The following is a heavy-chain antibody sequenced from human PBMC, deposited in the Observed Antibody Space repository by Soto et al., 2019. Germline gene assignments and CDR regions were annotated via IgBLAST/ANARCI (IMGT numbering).Heavy chain of an antibody. D-gene: IGHD5-12*01. J-gene: IGHJ4*02. CDR3: ARDLGSGYDPGDY. Sequence: QVQLVQSGAEVKKPGSSVKVSCKTSGDIFSGYSISWVRQAPGQGLEWMGGIIPIFGTTNYAQRLHGRVTITADKSTSTAYLELYSLKSEDTAVYYCARDLGSGYDPGDYWGQGTLVTVSS. CDR2: IIPIFGTT. V-gene: IGHV1-69*14. CDR1: GDIFSGYS.